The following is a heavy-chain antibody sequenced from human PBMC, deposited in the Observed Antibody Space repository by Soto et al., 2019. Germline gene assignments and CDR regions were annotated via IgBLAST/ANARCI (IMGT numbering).Heavy chain of an antibody. V-gene: IGHV1-69*13. CDR1: GCTFSSYA. CDR2: IIPIFGTA. D-gene: IGHD5-18*01. Sequence: SVKVSCKASGCTFSSYAISWVRQAPGQGLEWMGGIIPIFGTANYAQKFQGRVTITADESTSTAYMELSSLRSEDTAVYYCASIPPGRTAMSWVDYWGQGTLVTVSS. J-gene: IGHJ4*02. CDR3: ASIPPGRTAMSWVDY.